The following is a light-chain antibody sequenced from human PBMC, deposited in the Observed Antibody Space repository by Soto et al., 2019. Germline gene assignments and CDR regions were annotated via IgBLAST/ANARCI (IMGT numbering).Light chain of an antibody. CDR3: QKYNSAPYT. Sequence: DIQMTQSPSSLSASVGDRVTITCRASQGISDYLAWYQQKPGNDPKLLIYAASILQSGVPSRFSGSGSATDFTLTISSLQPEDVANYYCQKYNSAPYTFGQGTKLEIK. V-gene: IGKV1-27*01. CDR1: QGISDY. CDR2: AAS. J-gene: IGKJ2*01.